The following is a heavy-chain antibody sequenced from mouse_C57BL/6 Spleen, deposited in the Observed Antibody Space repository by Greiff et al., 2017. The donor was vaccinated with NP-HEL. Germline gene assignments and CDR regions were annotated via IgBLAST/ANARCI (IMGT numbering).Heavy chain of an antibody. D-gene: IGHD3-1*01. V-gene: IGHV5-4*01. Sequence: DVQLVESGGGLVKPGGSLKLSCAASGFTFSSYAMSWVRQTPEKRLEWVATISDGGSYTYYPDNVTGRFTISRDNAKHNLYLQMSHLKSEDTAMYYCASDGGSYWYFDVWGTGTTVTVSS. CDR2: ISDGGSYT. CDR1: GFTFSSYA. CDR3: ASDGGSYWYFDV. J-gene: IGHJ1*03.